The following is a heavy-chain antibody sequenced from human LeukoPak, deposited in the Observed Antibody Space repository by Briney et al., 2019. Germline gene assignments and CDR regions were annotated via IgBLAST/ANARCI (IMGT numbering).Heavy chain of an antibody. CDR2: IIPLFGTA. CDR3: AREGEDGYNRGRGAFNI. Sequence: SVKVSCKASGGTFSSYPISWVRPAPGQGLGWMGGIIPLFGTANYAQEFQGRVTITTDEATSTAYMALSSLRSEDTAVYYCAREGEDGYNRGRGAFNIWGQGTMVTVSS. V-gene: IGHV1-69*05. D-gene: IGHD5-24*01. J-gene: IGHJ3*02. CDR1: GGTFSSYP.